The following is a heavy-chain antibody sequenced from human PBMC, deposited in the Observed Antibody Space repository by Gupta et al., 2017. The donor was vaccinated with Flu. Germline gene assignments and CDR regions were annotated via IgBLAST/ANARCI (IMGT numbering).Heavy chain of an antibody. V-gene: IGHV1-69*01. CDR1: GDSFSSNT. CDR2: ILPIIGAT. CDR3: VRLTPCGGDCYYFQH. Sequence: QVQLVQSGAEVKKSGSSVKVYCKASGDSFSSNTFSWVRQAPGQGLEWMGGILPIIGATNYAQEFQGRVTITADEATSRVYMEVSSLKSDDTAVYYCVRLTPCGGDCYYFQHWGQGTLVTVPS. D-gene: IGHD2-21*02. J-gene: IGHJ1*01.